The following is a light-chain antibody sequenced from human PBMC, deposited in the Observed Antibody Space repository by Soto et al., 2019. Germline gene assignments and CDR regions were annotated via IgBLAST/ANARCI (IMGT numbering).Light chain of an antibody. V-gene: IGLV2-14*01. Sequence: QSVLTQPASVSGSPGQSITISCTGTSSDVGGYNYVSWYQQHPGKAPKLMIYDVSNRPSGVSNRFSGSNSGNTASLTISGLQAEDEADYYCSSYTSSSALLYVFGTGTKLTVL. CDR3: SSYTSSSALLYV. J-gene: IGLJ1*01. CDR1: SSDVGGYNY. CDR2: DVS.